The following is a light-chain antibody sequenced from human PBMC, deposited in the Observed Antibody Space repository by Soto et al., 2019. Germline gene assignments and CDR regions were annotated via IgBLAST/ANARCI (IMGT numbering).Light chain of an antibody. V-gene: IGLV2-8*01. J-gene: IGLJ2*01. CDR1: SSDVGGYNY. CDR2: EVN. CDR3: SSYAGSKSLGV. Sequence: QSALTQPPSASGSPGQSVTISCTGTSSDVGGYNYVSWYQHHPGKAPKLMIYEVNKRPSGVSDRFSGSKSGNTASLTVSGLQAEDEADYYCSSYAGSKSLGVFGGGTKLTVL.